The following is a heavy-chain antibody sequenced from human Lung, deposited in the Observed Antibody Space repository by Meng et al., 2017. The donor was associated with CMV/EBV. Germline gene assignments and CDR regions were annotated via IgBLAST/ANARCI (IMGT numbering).Heavy chain of an antibody. D-gene: IGHD3-22*01. J-gene: IGHJ4*02. V-gene: IGHV1-3*01. Sequence: QVQLVQSGAELEKPGASVKVSCKASGYTLTRYAMHWVRQAPGQRLEWMGWINAGNGNTKYSQRFQDRVTITRDTSASTAYMELSSLRSEDTTVYYCARAGYDSSGYYPQPFDYWGQGTLVTVSS. CDR2: INAGNGNT. CDR1: GYTLTRYA. CDR3: ARAGYDSSGYYPQPFDY.